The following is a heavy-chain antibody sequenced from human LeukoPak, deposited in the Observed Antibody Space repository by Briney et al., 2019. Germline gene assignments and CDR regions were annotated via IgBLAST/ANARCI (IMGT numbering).Heavy chain of an antibody. V-gene: IGHV3-30*02. Sequence: TGGSLRLSCAASGFTFSSYGMHWVRQAPGKGLEWVAFIRYDGTNEYYVDSVKGRFTISRDTSKNTLYLQMNSLRAEDTAVYYCAKDFDSSGSLDYWGQGALVTVSS. CDR1: GFTFSSYG. CDR2: IRYDGTNE. D-gene: IGHD3-22*01. J-gene: IGHJ4*02. CDR3: AKDFDSSGSLDY.